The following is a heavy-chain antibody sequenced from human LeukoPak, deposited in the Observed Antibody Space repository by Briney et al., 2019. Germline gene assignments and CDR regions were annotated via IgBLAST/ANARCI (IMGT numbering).Heavy chain of an antibody. CDR1: GFAFRNHA. D-gene: IGHD3-22*01. V-gene: IGHV3-23*01. J-gene: IGHJ4*02. CDR3: AKDSYYDGTGSLDY. Sequence: GGSLRLSSAASGFAFRNHAMNWVRQAPGKGLEWVSVIIGSGGKTHYADAVKGRFTISRDNSKNTLYLEMNSLRAEDTAVYYCAKDSYYDGTGSLDYWGQGTLVTVSS. CDR2: IIGSGGKT.